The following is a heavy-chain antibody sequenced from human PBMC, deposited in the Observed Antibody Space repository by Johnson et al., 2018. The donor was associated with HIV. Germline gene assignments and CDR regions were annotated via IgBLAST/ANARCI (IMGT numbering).Heavy chain of an antibody. Sequence: VQLVESGGALVQPGGSLRLSCAGTGFTVSSNYMYWVRQAPGKGLEWVAVISYDGSNKSYADSVKGRFTISRDNSKNTRYLQMNSLKTEDTAVYYCTTIWTTLGYCSGGSCDDAFDIWGQGTMVTVSS. CDR2: ISYDGSNK. V-gene: IGHV3-30*03. CDR3: TTIWTTLGYCSGGSCDDAFDI. D-gene: IGHD2-15*01. CDR1: GFTVSSNY. J-gene: IGHJ3*02.